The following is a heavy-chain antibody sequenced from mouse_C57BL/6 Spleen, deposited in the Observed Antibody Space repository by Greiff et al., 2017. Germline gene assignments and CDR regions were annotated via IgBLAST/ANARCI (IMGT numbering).Heavy chain of an antibody. Sequence: QVQLQQPGAELVKPGASVKMSCKASGYTFTSYWMTWVKQRPGKGLEWIGDIYPGSGSTNYNEKFKSKATLTVDTSSSTAYMQLSSLTSEYSAVYYCARSRYYFDYWGQGTTLTVSS. J-gene: IGHJ2*01. V-gene: IGHV1-55*01. CDR2: IYPGSGST. CDR1: GYTFTSYW. CDR3: ARSRYYFDY.